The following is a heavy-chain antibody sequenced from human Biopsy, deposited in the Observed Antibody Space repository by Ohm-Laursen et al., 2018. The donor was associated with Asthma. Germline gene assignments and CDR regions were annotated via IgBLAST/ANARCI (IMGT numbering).Heavy chain of an antibody. CDR3: ARTFHFWSPYHAEYYQL. V-gene: IGHV3-23*01. CDR2: ITGSGGFT. J-gene: IGHJ1*01. Sequence: SLRLSCAASGFTFSNYVMSWVRQAPGKGLEWVSSITGSGGFTYYADSVKGRFTISRDKSDNTLYLQMNSLSAEDTAVYYCARTFHFWSPYHAEYYQLWGQGTLVTVPS. D-gene: IGHD3-3*02. CDR1: GFTFSNYV.